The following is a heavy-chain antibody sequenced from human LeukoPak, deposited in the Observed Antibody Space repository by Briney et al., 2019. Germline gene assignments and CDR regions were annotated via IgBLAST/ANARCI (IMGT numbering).Heavy chain of an antibody. Sequence: GGSLRLSCAASGFTVSTNYMNWVRHAPAKGLEWVSILYSGRDKYYADSVKRRFTISRDSYKNILSLQMNNLRAEDTAVYYCARVGDHFHWYLDLWGRGTLVTVSS. CDR2: LYSGRDK. D-gene: IGHD3-10*01. V-gene: IGHV3-53*01. CDR1: GFTVSTNY. CDR3: ARVGDHFHWYLDL. J-gene: IGHJ2*01.